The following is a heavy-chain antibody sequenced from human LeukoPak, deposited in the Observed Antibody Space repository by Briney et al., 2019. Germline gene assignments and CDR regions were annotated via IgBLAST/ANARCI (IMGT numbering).Heavy chain of an antibody. J-gene: IGHJ6*03. V-gene: IGHV4-4*07. CDR1: GGSISSYY. D-gene: IGHD1-26*01. CDR2: IYSSGST. Sequence: SETLSLTCTVSGGSISSYYWCWIRQPAGEGLGWIGRIYSSGSTNYNPSLKSRVTMSVDTSKNQFSLKLSSVTAADTAVYYCARTAYSGSYYYYMDVWGKGTTVTVSS. CDR3: ARTAYSGSYYYYMDV.